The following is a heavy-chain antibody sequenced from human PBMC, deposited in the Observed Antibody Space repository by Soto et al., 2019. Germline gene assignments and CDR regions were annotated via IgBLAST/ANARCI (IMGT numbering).Heavy chain of an antibody. V-gene: IGHV4-34*01. D-gene: IGHD6-6*01. CDR2: INHSGST. CDR1: GGSFSGYY. CDR3: ARAYSSSSAFRAFDI. J-gene: IGHJ3*02. Sequence: SETLSLTCAVYGGSFSGYYWSWIRQPPGKGLEWIGEINHSGSTNYNPSLKSRVTISVDTSKNQFSLKRSSVTAADTAVYYCARAYSSSSAFRAFDIWGQGTMVTVSS.